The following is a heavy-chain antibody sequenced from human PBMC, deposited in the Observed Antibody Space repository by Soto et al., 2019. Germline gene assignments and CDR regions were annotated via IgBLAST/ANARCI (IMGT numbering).Heavy chain of an antibody. V-gene: IGHV1-18*01. D-gene: IGHD3-10*01. Sequence: GASVKVSCKASGYTFTSYGISWVRQAPGQGLEWMGWISAYNGNTNYAQKLQGRVTMTTDTSTSTAYMELRSLRSDDTAVYYCARYYGSGSYYPNLDYWGQGTLVTVSS. CDR2: ISAYNGNT. CDR1: GYTFTSYG. CDR3: ARYYGSGSYYPNLDY. J-gene: IGHJ4*02.